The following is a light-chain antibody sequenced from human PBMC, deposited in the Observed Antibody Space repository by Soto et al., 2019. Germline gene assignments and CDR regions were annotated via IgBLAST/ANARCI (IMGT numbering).Light chain of an antibody. Sequence: EIQMTQSPSAQSTSVGDTITITCRASQNIRSHLNWYPQKPGKAPELLIYSASRLQSGVPSRFGGSGSGTDFTLTISDLQPEDFATYYCQQSYTTPPITFGLGTRLEIK. J-gene: IGKJ5*01. CDR1: QNIRSH. CDR3: QQSYTTPPIT. CDR2: SAS. V-gene: IGKV1-39*01.